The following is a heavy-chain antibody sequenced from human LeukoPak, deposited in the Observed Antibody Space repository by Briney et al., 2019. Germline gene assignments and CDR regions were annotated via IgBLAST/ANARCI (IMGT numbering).Heavy chain of an antibody. D-gene: IGHD2-2*01. CDR1: GYSITSGYX. Sequence: SETLSLTCAVSGYSITSGYXXXWIRQXXGXXXEWXGAXXHXXXXXXXPSXXXXXXXXXDTSKNQFSLKLSSVTAADTAVYYXARQWQSTGFDYWGQGTLVTVSS. V-gene: IGHV4-38-2*01. J-gene: IGHJ4*02. CDR3: ARQWQSTGFDY. CDR2: XXHXXXX.